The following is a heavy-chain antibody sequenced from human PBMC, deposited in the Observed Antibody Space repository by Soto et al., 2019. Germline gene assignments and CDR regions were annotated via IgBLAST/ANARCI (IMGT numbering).Heavy chain of an antibody. CDR3: ARVRQGCSANNCYFDP. D-gene: IGHD1-1*01. J-gene: IGHJ5*01. V-gene: IGHV4-4*02. CDR2: VHISGHS. Sequence: QVHLQESGPGLVAPSGTLSLTCTLSGGSVRAPDWWNWVRQSPDKGLEWIAEVHISGHSNYNPSLRSRVSGSIDSSKNQFYLNWNSVTAADTAIYYWARVRQGCSANNCYFDPGGQGTQVTISS. CDR1: GGSVRAPDW.